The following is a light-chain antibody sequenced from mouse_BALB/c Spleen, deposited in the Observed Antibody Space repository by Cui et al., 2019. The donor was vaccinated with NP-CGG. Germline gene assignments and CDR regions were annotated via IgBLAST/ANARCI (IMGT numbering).Light chain of an antibody. J-gene: IGLJ1*01. CDR2: GTN. CDR3: ALWYSNHWV. V-gene: IGLV1*01. CDR1: TGAVTTSNY. Sequence: HAVVMQESALTPSPGETVTLTCRPSTGAVTTSNYANWVQEKPDHVFTGLIGGTNNRAPGVPARFSGSLIGDKAALTITGAQTEDEAIYFCALWYSNHWVFDGGTKLTVL.